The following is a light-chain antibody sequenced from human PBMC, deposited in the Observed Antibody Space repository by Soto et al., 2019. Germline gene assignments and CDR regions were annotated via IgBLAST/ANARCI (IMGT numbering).Light chain of an antibody. Sequence: DIVLTQSPATLSLSPADRAHLSCRASQSIRNSLAWYQQKPGHAPRLLIYDASNRATHIPARFTGSGSGADFTLTISRLEPEDFAVYYCQQYGTSPWTFGQGTKVDIK. CDR2: DAS. CDR1: QSIRNS. J-gene: IGKJ1*01. CDR3: QQYGTSPWT. V-gene: IGKV3-11*01.